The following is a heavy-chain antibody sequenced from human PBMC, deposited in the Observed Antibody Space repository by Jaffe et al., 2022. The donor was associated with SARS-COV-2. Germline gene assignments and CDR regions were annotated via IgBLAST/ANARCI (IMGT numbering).Heavy chain of an antibody. CDR1: GFIFSSYA. CDR3: ARDPGYSGGYYRYYFDY. V-gene: IGHV3-30*04. J-gene: IGHJ4*02. D-gene: IGHD1-26*01. CDR2: MSNAGDDI. Sequence: QVQLVESGGGVVQPGTSLRLSCAASGFIFSSYAMHWVRQAPGKGLEWVAVMSNAGDDIFYAESVKGRFTISRDNSKITLYLQMNSLRPEDTAVYYCARDPGYSGGYYRYYFDYWGQGTLVSVSS.